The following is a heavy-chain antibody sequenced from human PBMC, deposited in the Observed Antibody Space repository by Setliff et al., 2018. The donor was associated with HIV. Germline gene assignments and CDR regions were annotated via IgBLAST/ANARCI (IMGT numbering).Heavy chain of an antibody. V-gene: IGHV4-61*09. Sequence: SETLSLTCTVSGGSIWSGSYYWTWIRQPAGKGLEWIGHITASGGATYNPSVKSRVSISLGSPSSEFSLRLNSVTAADTAVYYCASDRGSLGWVRGKYFEYWGRGALVTVS. CDR2: ITASGGA. CDR1: GGSIWSGSYY. CDR3: ASDRGSLGWVRGKYFEY. J-gene: IGHJ4*02. D-gene: IGHD3-10*01.